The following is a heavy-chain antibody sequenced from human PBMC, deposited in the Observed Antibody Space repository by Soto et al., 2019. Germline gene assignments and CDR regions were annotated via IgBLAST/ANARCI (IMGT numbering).Heavy chain of an antibody. V-gene: IGHV3-11*05. CDR2: ISSSSSYT. CDR3: ARDAGSGTDNWFDP. Sequence: QVQLVESGGGLVKPGGSLRLSCAASGFTFSDYYMSWIRQAPGKGLEWVSYISSSSSYTNYADSVKGRFTISRDNAKNSLYLQMNSLRAEDTAVYYCARDAGSGTDNWFDPWGQGTLVTVSS. D-gene: IGHD3-10*01. J-gene: IGHJ5*02. CDR1: GFTFSDYY.